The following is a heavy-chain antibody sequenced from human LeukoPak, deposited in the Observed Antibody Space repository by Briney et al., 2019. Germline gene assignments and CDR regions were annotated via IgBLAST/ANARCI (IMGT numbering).Heavy chain of an antibody. CDR2: IIPIFGTA. D-gene: IGHD2-2*03. CDR3: ARARVDIVVVPAAYYYGMDV. V-gene: IGHV1-69*13. Sequence: ASVKVSCKASGGTFSSYAISWVRQAPGQGLEWMGGIIPIFGTANYAQKFQGRVTITADESTSTAYMELSSLRSEGTAVYYCARARVDIVVVPAAYYYGMDVWGQGTTVTVSS. J-gene: IGHJ6*02. CDR1: GGTFSSYA.